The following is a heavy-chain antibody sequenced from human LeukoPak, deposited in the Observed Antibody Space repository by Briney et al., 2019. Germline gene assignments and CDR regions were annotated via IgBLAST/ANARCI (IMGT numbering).Heavy chain of an antibody. CDR2: ISAYNGNT. J-gene: IGHJ4*02. D-gene: IGHD5-18*01. Sequence: GASVKVSCKASGYTFTSYGISWVRQAPGQGLEWRGWISAYNGNTNYAQKLQGRVTMTTDTSTSTAYMELRSLRSDDTAVNSCARDLGGYSYGSPYFDYWGQGTLVTVSS. CDR3: ARDLGGYSYGSPYFDY. V-gene: IGHV1-18*01. CDR1: GYTFTSYG.